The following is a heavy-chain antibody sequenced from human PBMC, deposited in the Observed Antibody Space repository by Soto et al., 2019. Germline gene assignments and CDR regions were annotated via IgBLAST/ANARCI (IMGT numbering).Heavy chain of an antibody. V-gene: IGHV4-34*01. J-gene: IGHJ4*02. Sequence: SETLSLTCAVYGGSFSGYYWTWIRQPPGTGLEWIGEINHSGSTNYNPSLKSRVTISVDTSKNQFSLKLTSVTAADTAVYYCARDKITGLFDYWGQGNRVTVSS. CDR3: ARDKITGLFDY. CDR2: INHSGST. D-gene: IGHD2-8*02. CDR1: GGSFSGYY.